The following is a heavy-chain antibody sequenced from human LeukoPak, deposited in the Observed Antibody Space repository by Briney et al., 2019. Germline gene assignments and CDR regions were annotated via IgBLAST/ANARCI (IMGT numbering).Heavy chain of an antibody. D-gene: IGHD3/OR15-3a*01. CDR3: ARAGTGYFTVGGNFDY. CDR2: ISSSSSYT. V-gene: IGHV3-11*06. CDR1: GFAFSDYY. J-gene: IGHJ4*02. Sequence: EGSLRLSCAASGFAFSDYYMSWIRQAPGKGLEWVSYISSSSSYTNYADSVKGRFTISRDNAKNSLYLQMNSLRAEDTAVYYCARAGTGYFTVGGNFDYWGQGTLVTVSS.